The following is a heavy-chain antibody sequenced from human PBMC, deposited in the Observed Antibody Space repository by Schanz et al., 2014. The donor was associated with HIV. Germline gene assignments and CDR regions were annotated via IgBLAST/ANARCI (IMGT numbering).Heavy chain of an antibody. D-gene: IGHD6-19*01. CDR3: ARDSAKAVAGLVGEAGFDY. J-gene: IGHJ4*02. CDR1: GGTFSGHG. Sequence: QVQLVQSGAEVKKPGSSVEVSCQASGGTFSGHGISWVRQAPGQGLEWMGGIPPIYGTTNDAQKFQGRVTMATDASTATVHMELRSLRSEDTAVYYCARDSAKAVAGLVGEAGFDYWGQGTLVTVSS. CDR2: IPPIYGTT. V-gene: IGHV1-69*01.